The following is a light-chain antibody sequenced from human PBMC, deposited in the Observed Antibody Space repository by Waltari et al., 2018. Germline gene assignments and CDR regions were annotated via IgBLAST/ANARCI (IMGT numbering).Light chain of an antibody. CDR3: SSYARSNTWV. J-gene: IGLJ3*02. Sequence: WYQQHRGKAPNLMIYDVSEPPSGVSYHLSGSKAGNTASLTISGLEAEDEADYCCSSYARSNTWVFGGGTQLTLL. V-gene: IGLV2-14*04. CDR2: DVS.